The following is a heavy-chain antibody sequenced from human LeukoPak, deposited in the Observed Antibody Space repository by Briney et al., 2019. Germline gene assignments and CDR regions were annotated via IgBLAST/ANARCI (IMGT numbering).Heavy chain of an antibody. CDR1: GFTFSSYA. V-gene: IGHV3-30*04. D-gene: IGHD4-17*01. J-gene: IGHJ3*02. CDR2: ISYDGSNK. CDR3: ARPKGYGDFDAFDI. Sequence: GGSLRLSCAASGFTFSSYAMHWVRQAPGKGLEWVAVISYDGSNKYYADSVKGRFTISRDNSKNTPYLQMNSLRAEDTAVYYCARPKGYGDFDAFDIWGQGTMVTVSS.